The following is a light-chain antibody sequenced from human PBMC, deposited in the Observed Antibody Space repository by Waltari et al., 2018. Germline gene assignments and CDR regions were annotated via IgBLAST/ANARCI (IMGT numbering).Light chain of an antibody. CDR1: SSDVGDYDH. V-gene: IGLV2-8*01. CDR3: SSYAGSNNLV. Sequence: QSALTQPPSASGSLGQSVTISCTGTSSDVGDYDHVPWFQQHPGKAPKLMIYDVSKRPSGVPDRLSGSKSGNTASLTVSGLQAEDEADYYCSSYAGSNNLVFGSGTKVTVL. CDR2: DVS. J-gene: IGLJ1*01.